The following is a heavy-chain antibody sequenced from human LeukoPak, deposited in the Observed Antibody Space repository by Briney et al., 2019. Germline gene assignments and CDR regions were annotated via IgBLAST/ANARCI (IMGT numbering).Heavy chain of an antibody. CDR2: IYYSGST. CDR3: ARDRGSSGWLDS. Sequence: SETLSLTCTVSGGSVSSGSYYWSWIRQPPGKGLEWIGYIYYSGSTNYNPSHKSRVTIAVDTPKNQFSLKLSSVTAADTAVYYCARDRGSSGWLDSWGQGPLVTVSS. V-gene: IGHV4-61*01. CDR1: GGSVSSGSYY. J-gene: IGHJ5*01. D-gene: IGHD6-19*01.